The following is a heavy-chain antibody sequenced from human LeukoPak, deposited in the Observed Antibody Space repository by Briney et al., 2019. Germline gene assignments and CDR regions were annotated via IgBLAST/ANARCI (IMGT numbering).Heavy chain of an antibody. CDR3: ARGSSWYRW. CDR2: INPSGGST. CDR1: GGTLSKFA. D-gene: IGHD6-13*01. J-gene: IGHJ4*02. V-gene: IGHV1-8*01. Sequence: ASVKVSCKASGGTLSKFAISWVRQAPGQGLEWMGIINPSGGSTSYAQKFQGRVTMTRNTSISTAYMELSSLRSEDTAVYYCARGSSWYRWWGQGTLVTVSS.